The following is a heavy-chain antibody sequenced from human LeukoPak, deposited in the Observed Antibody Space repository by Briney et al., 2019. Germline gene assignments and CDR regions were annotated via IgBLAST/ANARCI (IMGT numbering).Heavy chain of an antibody. Sequence: GGSLRLSCTASGFRFSSYWMHWVRRAPGKGLEWVSRIDSPGIDTSYADSVKGRFTISRDNSKNTLYLQMNSLKAEDTAIYYCAKDLSFQSPFGVAFDYWGQGTLVTVSS. CDR3: AKDLSFQSPFGVAFDY. V-gene: IGHV3-74*01. D-gene: IGHD3-3*01. J-gene: IGHJ4*02. CDR1: GFRFSSYW. CDR2: IDSPGIDT.